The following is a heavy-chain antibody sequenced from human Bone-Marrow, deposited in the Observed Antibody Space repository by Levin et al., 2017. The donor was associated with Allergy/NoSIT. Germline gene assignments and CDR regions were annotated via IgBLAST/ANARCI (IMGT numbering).Heavy chain of an antibody. J-gene: IGHJ4*02. CDR2: ISYSGSPI. CDR1: GFRFSDYY. Sequence: GGSLRLSCAASGFRFSDYYMAWIRQAPGKGLEWVAYISYSGSPIYYADSVTGRFSISRDNAKNSLELQMNSLRAEDTAIYYCARDLSGAGYWGQGTLVTVSS. CDR3: ARDLSGAGY. D-gene: IGHD5-12*01. V-gene: IGHV3-11*01.